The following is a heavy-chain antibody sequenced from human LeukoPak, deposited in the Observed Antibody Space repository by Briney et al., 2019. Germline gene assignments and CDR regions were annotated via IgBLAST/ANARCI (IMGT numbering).Heavy chain of an antibody. CDR1: GFTVSSNY. D-gene: IGHD5-24*01. CDR3: ARDPRLKRWLHKFDNWFDP. Sequence: GGSLRLSCAASGFTVSSNYMSWVRQAPGKGVEWVSVIYSGGCTYYADSVKGRFTISRDNAKNSLYLQMNSLRAEDTAVYFCARDPRLKRWLHKFDNWFDPWGQGTLVTVSS. V-gene: IGHV3-53*01. J-gene: IGHJ5*02. CDR2: IYSGGCT.